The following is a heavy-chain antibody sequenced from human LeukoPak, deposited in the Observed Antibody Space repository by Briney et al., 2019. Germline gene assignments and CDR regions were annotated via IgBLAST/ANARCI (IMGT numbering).Heavy chain of an antibody. CDR1: GGSVSSGSYY. V-gene: IGHV4-61*01. J-gene: IGHJ4*02. D-gene: IGHD3-22*01. CDR3: ERYYYDSSGYYGWDY. CDR2: VYYTGST. Sequence: SETLSLTCTVSGGSVSSGSYYWSWIRQPPGEGLERIGYVYYTGSTKYNHSLKSRVTISVDTSKNQFSLKLSSVTAADTAVYYCERYYYDSSGYYGWDYWGQGTLVTVSS.